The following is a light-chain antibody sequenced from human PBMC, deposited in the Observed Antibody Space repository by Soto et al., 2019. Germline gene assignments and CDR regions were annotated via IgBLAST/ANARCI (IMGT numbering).Light chain of an antibody. CDR2: GAS. CDR3: QQYSNWPPIT. Sequence: EIVMTQSPATLSVSPGERATLSCRASQSVSSNLAWYQQKPGQAPRLIIYGASTRATGIPARFSGSGSGTEFTLTISSLQSEDFAVYYCQQYSNWPPITFGQGTRLEIK. J-gene: IGKJ5*01. V-gene: IGKV3-15*01. CDR1: QSVSSN.